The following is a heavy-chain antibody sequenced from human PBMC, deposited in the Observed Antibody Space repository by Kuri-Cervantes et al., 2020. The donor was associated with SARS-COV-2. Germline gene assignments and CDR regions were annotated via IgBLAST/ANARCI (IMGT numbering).Heavy chain of an antibody. CDR2: IYSGGST. Sequence: LSLTCAASGFTVSSNYMSWVRQAPGKGLEWVSVIYSGGSTYYADSVKGRFTISRDNSKNTLYLQMNSLRAEDTAVYYCARDQGWLDPWWFDPWGQGTLVTVSS. J-gene: IGHJ5*02. CDR3: ARDQGWLDPWWFDP. V-gene: IGHV3-53*01. CDR1: GFTVSSNY. D-gene: IGHD6-19*01.